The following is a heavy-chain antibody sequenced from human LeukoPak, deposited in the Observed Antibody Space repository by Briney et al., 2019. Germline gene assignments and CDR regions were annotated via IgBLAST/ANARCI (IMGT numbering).Heavy chain of an antibody. CDR2: INHSGSP. D-gene: IGHD2-15*01. V-gene: IGHV4-34*01. CDR1: GGSFNGYF. CDR3: ARDLATCSGSSCYSFDY. Sequence: SETLSLTCAVYGGSFNGYFWSWIRQPPGKGLEWIGEINHSGSPNYNPSLKSRVTISVDKSKNQFSLKLSSVTAADTAVYYCARDLATCSGSSCYSFDYWGQGTLVTVSS. J-gene: IGHJ4*02.